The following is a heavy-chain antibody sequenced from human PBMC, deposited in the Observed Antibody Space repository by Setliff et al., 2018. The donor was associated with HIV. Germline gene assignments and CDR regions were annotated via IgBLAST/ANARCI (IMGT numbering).Heavy chain of an antibody. V-gene: IGHV3-20*04. Sequence: GGSLRLSCGGFGYTFENYGMSWFRQTPGKGLEWVSGVNWNGDNTAYADSVKGRFTISRDFSRDTVYLQMNSLRVADTAIYYCTKDLTGPGAGWFDSWGQGTLVTVSS. CDR1: GYTFENYG. D-gene: IGHD3-9*01. J-gene: IGHJ5*01. CDR2: VNWNGDNT. CDR3: TKDLTGPGAGWFDS.